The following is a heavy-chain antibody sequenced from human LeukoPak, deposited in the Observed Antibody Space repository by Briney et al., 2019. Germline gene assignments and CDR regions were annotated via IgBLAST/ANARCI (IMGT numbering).Heavy chain of an antibody. CDR1: GFTFSTYW. CDR2: INSDGSST. CDR3: ARNSSAYYGGDDAFDI. V-gene: IGHV3-74*01. J-gene: IGHJ3*02. D-gene: IGHD3-22*01. Sequence: GGSLRLSCAASGFTFSTYWMHWVRQAPGKGLVWVSRINSDGSSTNYADSVKGRFTISRDNAKNTLYLQMNSLRAEDMAVYYCARNSSAYYGGDDAFDIWGQGTMVTVSS.